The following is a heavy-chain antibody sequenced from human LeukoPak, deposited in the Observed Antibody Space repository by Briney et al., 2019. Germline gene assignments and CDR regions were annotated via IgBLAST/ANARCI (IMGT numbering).Heavy chain of an antibody. CDR3: AGDSDVEPRNGFDI. Sequence: PGGSLRLSCAASTFTFSTCAMHWVRQAPGKGLEWVSTISSNGGMTFYSHSVKGRFSISRDNSKNILYIQMNSLRVEDTAVYYCAGDSDVEPRNGFDIWGQGTMATVSS. CDR1: TFTFSTCA. CDR2: ISSNGGMT. J-gene: IGHJ3*02. D-gene: IGHD1-1*01. V-gene: IGHV3-23*01.